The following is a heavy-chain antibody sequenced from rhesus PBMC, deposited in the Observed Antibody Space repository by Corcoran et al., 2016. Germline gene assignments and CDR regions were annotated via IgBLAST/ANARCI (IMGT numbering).Heavy chain of an antibody. CDR1: GYSISSGYG. Sequence: QLQLQESGPGLVKPSETLSLTCAVSGYSISSGYGWSWIRQPPGKGLEWIGYISYSGSTGYNPSLKSRVTISRDTSKNQFSLKLSSVTAADTAVYYCAREGVRGHFDYWGQGVLVTVSS. J-gene: IGHJ4*01. CDR2: ISYSGST. CDR3: AREGVRGHFDY. D-gene: IGHD1-44*02. V-gene: IGHV4-122*02.